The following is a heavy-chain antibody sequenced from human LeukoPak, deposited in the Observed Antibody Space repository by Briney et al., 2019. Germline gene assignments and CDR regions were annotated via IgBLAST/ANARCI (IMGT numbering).Heavy chain of an antibody. D-gene: IGHD3-22*01. Sequence: GGSLRLSCAASGFTFSSYGMHWVRQAPGKGLEWVAFIRYDGSNKYYADSVKGRFTISRDNSKNTLYLQMNSLRAEDTAVYYCAKDLSTFQLYCYDSSGHDYWGQGTLVTVSS. V-gene: IGHV3-30*02. CDR2: IRYDGSNK. CDR3: AKDLSTFQLYCYDSSGHDY. J-gene: IGHJ4*02. CDR1: GFTFSSYG.